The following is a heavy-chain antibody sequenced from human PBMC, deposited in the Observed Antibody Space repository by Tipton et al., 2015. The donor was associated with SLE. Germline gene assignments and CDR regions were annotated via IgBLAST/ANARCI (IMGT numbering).Heavy chain of an antibody. J-gene: IGHJ4*02. V-gene: IGHV4-59*08. D-gene: IGHD6-19*01. CDR3: ARGRIAVAGNLFDY. Sequence: TLSLTCSVSGGSISSNYWIWIRQPPGKGLEWIGYISDGGGTNYNPSLKSRVTISVDPAKNQFSLKLSSVTAADTAVYYCARGRIAVAGNLFDYWGQGTLVTVSS. CDR2: ISDGGGT. CDR1: GGSISSNY.